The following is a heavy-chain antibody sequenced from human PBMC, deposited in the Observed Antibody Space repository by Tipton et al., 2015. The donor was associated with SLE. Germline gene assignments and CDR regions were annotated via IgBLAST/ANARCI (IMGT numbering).Heavy chain of an antibody. CDR3: ARDVHHYYYYYMDV. V-gene: IGHV4-39*07. CDR2: INHSGST. CDR1: GGSISSSNHY. J-gene: IGHJ6*03. Sequence: TLSLTCTVSGGSISSSNHYWGWIRQPPGKGLEWIGEINHSGSTNYKPSLRSRVTISVDTSQNQFSLKLSSVTAADTAVYYCARDVHHYYYYYMDVWGKGAAVSVSS.